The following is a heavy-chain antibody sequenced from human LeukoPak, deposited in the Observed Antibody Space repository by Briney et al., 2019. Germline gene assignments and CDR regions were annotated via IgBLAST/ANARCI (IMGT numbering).Heavy chain of an antibody. CDR3: ARHDFSGYDPRFRTSSFDY. J-gene: IGHJ4*02. D-gene: IGHD5-12*01. CDR2: IYYSGST. CDR1: GDSISSYY. Sequence: SETLSLTCTVSGDSISSYYWSWIRQPPGKGLEWIGSIYYSGSTYYNPSLKSRVTISVDTSKNQFSLKLSSVTAADTAVYYCARHDFSGYDPRFRTSSFDYWGQGTLVTVSS. V-gene: IGHV4-59*05.